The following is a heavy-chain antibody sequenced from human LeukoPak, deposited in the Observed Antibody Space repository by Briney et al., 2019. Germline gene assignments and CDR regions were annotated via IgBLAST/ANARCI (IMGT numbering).Heavy chain of an antibody. CDR1: GYSFTSYW. J-gene: IGHJ4*02. V-gene: IGHV5-51*01. CDR3: ARRPRYCSSTSCYTFDY. Sequence: GESLKISCKGSGYSFTSYWIGWLRQMPGKSLEWMGIIYPGDSDTRYSPSFQGQVTISADKSISTAYLQWSSLKASDTAMYYCARRPRYCSSTSCYTFDYWGQGTLVTVSS. D-gene: IGHD2-2*02. CDR2: IYPGDSDT.